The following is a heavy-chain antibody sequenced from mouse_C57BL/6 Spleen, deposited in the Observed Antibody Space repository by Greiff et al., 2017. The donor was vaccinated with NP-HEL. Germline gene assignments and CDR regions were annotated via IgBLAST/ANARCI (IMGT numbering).Heavy chain of an antibody. J-gene: IGHJ4*01. CDR2: IYPGDGDT. V-gene: IGHV1-80*01. D-gene: IGHD3-2*02. CDR3: ARWEAQAKGYYAMDY. Sequence: QVQLQQSGAELVKPGASVKISCKASGYAFSSYWMNWVKQRPGKGLEWIGQIYPGDGDTNYNGKFKGKATLTADKSSSTAYMQLSSLTSEDSAVYFCARWEAQAKGYYAMDYWGQGTSVTVSS. CDR1: GYAFSSYW.